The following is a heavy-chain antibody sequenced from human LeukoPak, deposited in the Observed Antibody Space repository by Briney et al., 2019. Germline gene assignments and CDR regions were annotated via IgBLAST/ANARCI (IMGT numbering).Heavy chain of an antibody. CDR1: GGTFSSYA. J-gene: IGHJ4*02. V-gene: IGHV1-69*05. D-gene: IGHD3-3*01. CDR2: IIPIFGTA. CDR3: ARNSYDFWSGSFDY. Sequence: SVKVSCKASGGTFSSYAISWVRQAPGQGLEWIGRIIPIFGTANYAQKFQGRVTITTDKSTSTAYMELSSLRSEDTAVYYCARNSYDFWSGSFDYWGQGTLVTVSS.